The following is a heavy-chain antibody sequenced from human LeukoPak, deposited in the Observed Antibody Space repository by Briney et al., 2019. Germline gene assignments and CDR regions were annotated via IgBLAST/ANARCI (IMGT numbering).Heavy chain of an antibody. D-gene: IGHD3-22*01. J-gene: IGHJ4*02. Sequence: GESLKISCKGFGYSFTSYWIGWVRQMPGKGLEGVGIIYPGDSDTRYSPSFQGQVTFLADKSISTAYLQWSSLKASDTAMYYCARQDDSSGFYPDYWGQGTLVTVSS. CDR3: ARQDDSSGFYPDY. CDR1: GYSFTSYW. V-gene: IGHV5-51*01. CDR2: IYPGDSDT.